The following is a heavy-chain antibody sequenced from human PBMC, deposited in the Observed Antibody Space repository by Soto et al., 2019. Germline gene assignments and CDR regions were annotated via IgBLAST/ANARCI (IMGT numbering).Heavy chain of an antibody. J-gene: IGHJ4*02. CDR2: ISYDGNNK. Sequence: LRLSCAASGFPFRRYGMHWVRQAPGKGLEWVAVISYDGNNKDYADSVKGRFTISRDNSKNTLYLEMNSLRGEDTAVYYCAKEQTPQYYNSRHYPGPFDYWGQGTLVTVSS. CDR3: AKEQTPQYYNSRHYPGPFDY. D-gene: IGHD3-3*01. CDR1: GFPFRRYG. V-gene: IGHV3-30*18.